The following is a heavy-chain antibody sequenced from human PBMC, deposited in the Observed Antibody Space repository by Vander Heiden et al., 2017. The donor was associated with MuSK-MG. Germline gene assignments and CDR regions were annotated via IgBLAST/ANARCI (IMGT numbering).Heavy chain of an antibody. CDR2: IDWDDDK. CDR3: ARMFCYGGACYALDY. D-gene: IGHD2-21*02. J-gene: IGHJ4*02. V-gene: IGHV2-70*04. CDR1: GFSLSTNGER. Sequence: QVTLQESGPAVVKPTETLKLTCTFSGFSLSTNGERVSWIRQTPGKTLEWLARIDWDDDKFYNTSLKTRLTISKDTPKNQVVLTVANVGPEDTATYFCARMFCYGGACYALDYWGQGALVTVS.